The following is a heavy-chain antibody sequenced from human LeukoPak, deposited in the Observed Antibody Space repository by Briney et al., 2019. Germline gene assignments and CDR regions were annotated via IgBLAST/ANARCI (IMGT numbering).Heavy chain of an antibody. D-gene: IGHD2-2*01. J-gene: IGHJ4*02. Sequence: GESLKVSCKGSGYSFPSYWIVWVRQMPGKGLEWMGIIYPGDSDTRYSPSFQGQVTISADKSISTAYLQWSSLKASDTAMYYCARLLGPYCSSTSCYEYFDCWGQGTLVTVSS. V-gene: IGHV5-51*01. CDR3: ARLLGPYCSSTSCYEYFDC. CDR2: IYPGDSDT. CDR1: GYSFPSYW.